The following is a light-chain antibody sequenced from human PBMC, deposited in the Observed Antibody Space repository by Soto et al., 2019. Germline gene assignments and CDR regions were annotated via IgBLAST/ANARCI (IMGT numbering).Light chain of an antibody. J-gene: IGKJ4*01. CDR2: DAS. CDR1: QSVSSY. Sequence: EIVLTQSPATLSLSPGERATLSCRASQSVSSYLAWYQQKPGQAPRLLIYDASNRATGIPARFSGSGSGTDFPLTISSLEPEDFVVYYCKQRSNWPPLTFGGGTKVEIK. V-gene: IGKV3-11*01. CDR3: KQRSNWPPLT.